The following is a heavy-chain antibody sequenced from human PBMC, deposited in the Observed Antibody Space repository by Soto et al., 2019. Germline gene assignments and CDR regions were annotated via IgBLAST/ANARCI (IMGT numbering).Heavy chain of an antibody. CDR2: IIPILGIA. D-gene: IGHD4-17*01. CDR1: GGTFSSYA. Sequence: ASVKVSCKASGGTFSSYAISWVRQAPGQGLEWMGRIIPILGIANYAQKFQGRVTITADKSTSTAYMELSSLRSEDTAVYYCARSRMTTVTNEYFQHWGQGTLVTVSS. V-gene: IGHV1-69*04. J-gene: IGHJ1*01. CDR3: ARSRMTTVTNEYFQH.